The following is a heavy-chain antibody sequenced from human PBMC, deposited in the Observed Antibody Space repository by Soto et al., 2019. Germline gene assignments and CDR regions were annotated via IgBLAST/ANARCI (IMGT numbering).Heavy chain of an antibody. CDR2: IWHDGSKR. CDR1: GFTLRTYG. CDR3: TRSFDP. V-gene: IGHV3-33*01. J-gene: IGHJ5*02. Sequence: QVQLVESGGGVVQPGRSLRLSCEAAGFTLRTYGMHWVRQAPGKGLEWVAHIWHDGSKRYYADSVKGRFSIYRDNSNNTLYLQMNSLRAEDTAIYYCTRSFDPWGQGTLVTVSS.